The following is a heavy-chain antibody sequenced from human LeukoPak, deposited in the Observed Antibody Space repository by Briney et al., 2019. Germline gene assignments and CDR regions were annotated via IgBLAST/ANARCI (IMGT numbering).Heavy chain of an antibody. J-gene: IGHJ4*02. Sequence: GSLRLSCVASGFTFRDYYMSWIRRAPGKGLEWVSYISSSSSYIDYADSVRGRFTISRDNAKNSVFLQMNSLKDEDTAVYYCVRDGSGSDFSLDYWGQGTLVTVSS. CDR1: GFTFRDYY. CDR2: ISSSSSYI. V-gene: IGHV3-11*06. D-gene: IGHD3-10*01. CDR3: VRDGSGSDFSLDY.